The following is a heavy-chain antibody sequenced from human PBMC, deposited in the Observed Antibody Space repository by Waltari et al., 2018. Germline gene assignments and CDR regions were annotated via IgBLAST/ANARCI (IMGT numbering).Heavy chain of an antibody. V-gene: IGHV4-59*01. CDR3: AGDPSAYYYGMDV. Sequence: QVQLQESGPGLVTPSATLSLPCTLSGGSISSYYWRWIRQPPGQGLEWIGYIYYSGGTNYNPSLKSRVTISGDTSKNQFSLKLSSVTAADTAVDYCAGDPSAYYYGMDVWGQGTTVTVSS. CDR2: IYYSGGT. CDR1: GGSISSYY. J-gene: IGHJ6*02.